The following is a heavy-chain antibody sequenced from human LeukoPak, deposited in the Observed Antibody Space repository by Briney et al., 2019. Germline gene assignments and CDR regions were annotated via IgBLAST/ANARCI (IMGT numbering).Heavy chain of an antibody. CDR1: GFTFSDYW. CDR3: ARIGGSGTYWDY. J-gene: IGHJ4*02. Sequence: GGSLRLSCAASGFTFSDYWLSWVRQAPGKGLEWVANIKYHGSDEHYVDSVRGRFTISRDNAKNSLFLQMDSLRAEDTAVYYCARIGGSGTYWDYWGQGTLVSVSS. V-gene: IGHV3-7*01. CDR2: IKYHGSDE. D-gene: IGHD3-10*01.